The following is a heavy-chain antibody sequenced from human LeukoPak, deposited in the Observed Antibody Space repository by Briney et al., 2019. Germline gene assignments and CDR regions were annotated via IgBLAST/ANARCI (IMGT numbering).Heavy chain of an antibody. CDR2: ISYDGSNK. CDR1: GFTFSSYA. J-gene: IGHJ4*02. Sequence: GGSLRLSCAASGFTFSSYAMHWVRQAPGKGLEWVAVISYDGSNKYYADSVKGRFTISRDNSKNTLYLQMNSPRAEDTAVYYCASKNDEGYWGQGTLVIVSS. D-gene: IGHD2/OR15-2a*01. V-gene: IGHV3-30-3*01. CDR3: ASKNDEGY.